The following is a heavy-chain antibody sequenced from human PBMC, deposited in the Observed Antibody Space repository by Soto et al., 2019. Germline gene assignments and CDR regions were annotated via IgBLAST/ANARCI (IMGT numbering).Heavy chain of an antibody. J-gene: IGHJ5*02. CDR1: GYTFTSYG. Sequence: ASVKVSCKASGYTFTSYGIHWVRQAPGQRLEWMGWINAANGDTKYSPKFQGRVTITRDTAASTAYMELRRLRSEDTGVYYWVRGRVSGTGNDWFDPWGQGTLVTVSS. V-gene: IGHV1-3*01. D-gene: IGHD7-27*01. CDR3: VRGRVSGTGNDWFDP. CDR2: INAANGDT.